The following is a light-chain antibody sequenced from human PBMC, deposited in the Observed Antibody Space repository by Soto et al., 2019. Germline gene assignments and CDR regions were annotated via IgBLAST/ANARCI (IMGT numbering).Light chain of an antibody. V-gene: IGLV1-40*01. CDR2: GNT. J-gene: IGLJ3*02. Sequence: QSVLTQPPSMSGAPGQRVTISCTGSSSNIGAGYDVHWYQLLPGTAPKLLIYGNTNRPSGVPDQFSGSKSGTSASLAITGLRAEDEADYYCQSHDSSLNSWVFGGGTKLTVL. CDR1: SSNIGAGYD. CDR3: QSHDSSLNSWV.